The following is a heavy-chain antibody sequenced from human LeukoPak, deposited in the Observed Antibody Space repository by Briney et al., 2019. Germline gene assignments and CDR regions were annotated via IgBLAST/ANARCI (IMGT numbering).Heavy chain of an antibody. CDR3: AKKVAGVGYFDP. J-gene: IGHJ5*02. D-gene: IGHD3-3*01. CDR2: IYYDGNT. V-gene: IGHV4-28*01. Sequence: SETLSLTCAVSGFSISSNNWWGWIRQPPGKGLEWVGYIYYDGNTYYNPSLKSRVAMSVDTSKNQFSLKLSSVTAVDTAVYYCAKKVAGVGYFDPWGQGTLVTVSS. CDR1: GFSISSNNW.